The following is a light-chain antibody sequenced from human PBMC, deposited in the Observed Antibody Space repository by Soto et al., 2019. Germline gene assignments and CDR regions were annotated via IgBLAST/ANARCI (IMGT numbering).Light chain of an antibody. CDR2: DVS. CDR1: SSDVGGYNY. V-gene: IGLV2-14*01. CDR3: SSYTSSSTLYV. J-gene: IGLJ1*01. Sequence: QSALTQPASVSGSRGQSITISCTGTSSDVGGYNYVSWYQQHPGKAPKLMIYDVSNRPSGVSNRFSGSKSGNTASLTISGLQAEDEADYYCSSYTSSSTLYVFGTGTNLTVL.